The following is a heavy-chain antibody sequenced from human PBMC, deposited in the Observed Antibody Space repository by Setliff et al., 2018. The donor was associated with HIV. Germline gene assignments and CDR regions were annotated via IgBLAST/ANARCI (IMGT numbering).Heavy chain of an antibody. V-gene: IGHV4-61*02. J-gene: IGHJ5*02. D-gene: IGHD6-13*01. CDR1: GDSISSGSYY. CDR3: ARSSSSWSGWFDP. CDR2: IYTSGTT. Sequence: PSETLSLTCTVSGDSISSGSYYWSWIWQPAGKGLEWIGRIYTSGTTNYNPSLKSRVTISVDTSKNQFSLKLSSVTAADTAVYYCARSSSSWSGWFDPWGQGTLVTVSS.